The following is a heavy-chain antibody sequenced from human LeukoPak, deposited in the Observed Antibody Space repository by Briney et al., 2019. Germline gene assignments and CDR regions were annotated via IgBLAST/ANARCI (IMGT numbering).Heavy chain of an antibody. CDR3: ANTPGDYYDSSGYYYIGWFDP. V-gene: IGHV3-48*01. D-gene: IGHD3-22*01. CDR2: ISSSSSTI. Sequence: GGSLRLSCAASGFTFSSYSMNWVRQAPGKGLEWVSYISSSSSTIYYADSVKGRFTISRDKAKNTLYLQMNSLRAEDTAVYYCANTPGDYYDSSGYYYIGWFDPWGQGTLVTVSS. J-gene: IGHJ5*02. CDR1: GFTFSSYS.